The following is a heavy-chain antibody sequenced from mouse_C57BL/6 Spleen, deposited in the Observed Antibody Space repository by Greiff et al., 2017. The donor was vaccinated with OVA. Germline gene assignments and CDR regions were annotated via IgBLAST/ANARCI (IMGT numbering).Heavy chain of an antibody. J-gene: IGHJ1*03. Sequence: VQLQQSGAELARPGASVKLSCKASGYTFTSYGISWVKQRTGQGLEWIGEIYPRSGNTYYNEKFKGKATLTADTSSSTAYMELRSLTSEDSAVYFGASTRQERLTGDWYFDVWGTGTTVTVSS. CDR1: GYTFTSYG. D-gene: IGHD4-1*01. V-gene: IGHV1-81*01. CDR3: ASTRQERLTGDWYFDV. CDR2: IYPRSGNT.